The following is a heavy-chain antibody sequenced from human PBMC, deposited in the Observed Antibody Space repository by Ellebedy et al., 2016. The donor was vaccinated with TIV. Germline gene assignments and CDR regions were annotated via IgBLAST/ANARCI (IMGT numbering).Heavy chain of an antibody. CDR3: ARESRGNFFY. V-gene: IGHV4-4*07. Sequence: MPSETLSLTCNVSGGSINSYYWSWIRQPAGKSLEWIWHIYSSGSTMYNPSLRSRVTMSVDTSKNQFSLKLRSVTAADTAIDYCARESRGNFFYWGQGILVTVSS. CDR1: GGSINSYY. J-gene: IGHJ4*02. CDR2: IYSSGST. D-gene: IGHD6-13*01.